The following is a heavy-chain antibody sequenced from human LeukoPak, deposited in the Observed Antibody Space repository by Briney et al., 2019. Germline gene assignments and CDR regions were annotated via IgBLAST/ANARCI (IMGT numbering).Heavy chain of an antibody. Sequence: GSLRLSCAASGFTFSDYYMSWIRQPPGKGLEWIGEINHSGSTNYNPSLKSRVTISVDTSKNQFSLKLSSVTAADTAVYYCARGVGYCTNGVCYYYYYYYMDVWGKGTTVTVSS. J-gene: IGHJ6*03. V-gene: IGHV4-34*01. CDR2: INHSGST. CDR1: GFTFSDYY. D-gene: IGHD2-8*01. CDR3: ARGVGYCTNGVCYYYYYYYMDV.